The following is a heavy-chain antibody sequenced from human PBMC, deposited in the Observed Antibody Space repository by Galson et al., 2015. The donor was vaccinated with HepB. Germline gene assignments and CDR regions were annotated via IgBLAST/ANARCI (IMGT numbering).Heavy chain of an antibody. CDR2: ITSDNNFI. Sequence: SLRLSCAASGFTFTNYTLNWVRQAPGKGLEWVSSITSDNNFIYYADSMKGRVTVSRDNAKNSLYLQMNSLRAADTAVYYCARGSGYSSGPFDHWGQGTLVAVSS. J-gene: IGHJ4*02. CDR3: ARGSGYSSGPFDH. D-gene: IGHD5-18*01. CDR1: GFTFTNYT. V-gene: IGHV3-21*01.